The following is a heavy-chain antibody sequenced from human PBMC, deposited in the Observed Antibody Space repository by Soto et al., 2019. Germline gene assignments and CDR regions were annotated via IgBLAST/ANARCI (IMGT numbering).Heavy chain of an antibody. D-gene: IGHD3-22*01. CDR2: IYWDDDK. Sequence: SGPTLVNPTETLTLTCTVSGFSLSNARMGVSWIRQPPGKALEWLALIYWDDDKRYSPSLKSRLTITRDTSKNQVVLTMTNMDPVDTATYYCAHRGGGYYDSSGWTFDIWG. V-gene: IGHV2-5*02. CDR1: GFSLSNARMG. J-gene: IGHJ3*02. CDR3: AHRGGGYYDSSGWTFDI.